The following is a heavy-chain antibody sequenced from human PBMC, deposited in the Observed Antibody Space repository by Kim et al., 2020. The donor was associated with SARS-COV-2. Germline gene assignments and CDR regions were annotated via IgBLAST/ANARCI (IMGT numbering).Heavy chain of an antibody. D-gene: IGHD3-9*01. J-gene: IGHJ6*02. CDR2: INHSGST. CDR3: ARGYYDILTGYYTGFYYYGMDV. Sequence: SETLSLTCAVYGGSFSGYYWSWIRQPPGKGLEWIGEINHSGSTNYNPSLKSRVTISVDTSKNQFSLKLSSVTAADTAVYYCARGYYDILTGYYTGFYYYGMDVWGQGTTVTVSS. CDR1: GGSFSGYY. V-gene: IGHV4-34*01.